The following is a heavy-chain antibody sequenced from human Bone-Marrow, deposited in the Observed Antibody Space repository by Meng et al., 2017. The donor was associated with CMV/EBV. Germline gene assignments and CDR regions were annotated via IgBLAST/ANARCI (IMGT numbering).Heavy chain of an antibody. CDR3: ARDSGHISPYCFECCLDV. V-gene: IGHV1-18*01. CDR1: GYTFPNYG. J-gene: IGHJ6*02. D-gene: IGHD2-21*02. CDR2: ISPYKGFT. Sequence: ASVKVSCKASGYTFPNYGISWVRQAPGQGLEWMGWISPYKGFTNYAQKFQGRVTMTTDTSTSTAYMELRSLRDDDTAVYYCARDSGHISPYCFECCLDVWGQGTTVTVSS.